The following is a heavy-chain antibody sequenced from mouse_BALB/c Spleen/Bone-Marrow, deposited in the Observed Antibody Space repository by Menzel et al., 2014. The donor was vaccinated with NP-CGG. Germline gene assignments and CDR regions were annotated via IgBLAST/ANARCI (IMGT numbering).Heavy chain of an antibody. CDR2: INPGSGGT. Sequence: VQLQQFGAKLVRPGTSVKVSCKASGYAFTNYLIEWFKQRPGQGLEWIGVINPGSGGTNFNEKFRGKATLTADKSSSTAYMQFNSLTSDDSAVYFCAREGYYGLDYWGQGTTLTVSS. J-gene: IGHJ2*01. CDR3: AREGYYGLDY. CDR1: GYAFTNYL. V-gene: IGHV1-54*03. D-gene: IGHD2-1*01.